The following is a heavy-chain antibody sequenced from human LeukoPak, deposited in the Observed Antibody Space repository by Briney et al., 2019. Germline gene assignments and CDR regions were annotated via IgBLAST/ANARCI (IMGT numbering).Heavy chain of an antibody. J-gene: IGHJ6*03. CDR3: ARDRSTAMVGGYYYYMDV. V-gene: IGHV4-4*07. CDR1: GGSISSYY. D-gene: IGHD5-18*01. Sequence: PSETLSLTCTVSGGSISSYYWSWTRQPAGKGLEWIGRIYTSGSTNYNPSLKSRVTISVDTSKNQFSLKLSSVTAADTAVYYCARDRSTAMVGGYYYYMDVWGKGTTVTVPS. CDR2: IYTSGST.